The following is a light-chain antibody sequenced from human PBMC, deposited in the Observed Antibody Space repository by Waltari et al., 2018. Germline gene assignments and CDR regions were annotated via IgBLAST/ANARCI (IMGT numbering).Light chain of an antibody. CDR1: QSVLYNSNNKNY. CDR3: QQYYSSPRT. Sequence: DIVMTQSPDSLAVSLGERATINCKSSQSVLYNSNNKNYLAWYQQKPGPPPKLLIYWASTRQSGVPDRFSGGGSGTDFTLTISSLQAEDVAVYYCQQYYSSPRTFGQGTKVEIK. CDR2: WAS. J-gene: IGKJ1*01. V-gene: IGKV4-1*01.